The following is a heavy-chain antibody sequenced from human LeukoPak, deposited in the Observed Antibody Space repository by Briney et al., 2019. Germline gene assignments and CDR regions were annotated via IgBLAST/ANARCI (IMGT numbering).Heavy chain of an antibody. J-gene: IGHJ4*02. V-gene: IGHV3-33*06. CDR1: GFTFSGYD. CDR2: IRSDGSDK. CDR3: AKDIAAAGGPCAY. D-gene: IGHD6-13*01. Sequence: GRSLRLSCAASGFTFSGYDMHWVRQDPGKGLEWVALIRSDGSDKYYADSVEGRFTISRDNSKNTLFLQMNSLRAEDTAVYYCAKDIAAAGGPCAYWGRGTLVTVSS.